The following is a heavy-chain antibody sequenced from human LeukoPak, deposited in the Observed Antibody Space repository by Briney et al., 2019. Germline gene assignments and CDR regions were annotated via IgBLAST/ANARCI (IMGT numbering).Heavy chain of an antibody. CDR2: INPSGGST. J-gene: IGHJ5*02. Sequence: GASVKVSCKASGYTFTHRYLYWVRQAPGQGLEWMGIINPSGGSTSYAQKFQGRVTMTRDTSTSTVYMELSSLRSEDTAVYYCARVESDGYCSSTSCRNWFDPWGQGTLVTVSS. D-gene: IGHD2-2*01. CDR1: GYTFTHRY. CDR3: ARVESDGYCSSTSCRNWFDP. V-gene: IGHV1-46*01.